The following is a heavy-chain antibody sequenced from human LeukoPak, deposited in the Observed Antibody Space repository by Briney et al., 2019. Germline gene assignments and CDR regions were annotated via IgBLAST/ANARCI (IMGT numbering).Heavy chain of an antibody. J-gene: IGHJ5*02. CDR3: ARGGRYCSSTSCYTDWFDP. D-gene: IGHD2-2*02. CDR1: GGSISSGGYY. Sequence: SQTLSLTCTVSGGSISSGGYYWSWIRQPPGKGLEWIGYIYHSGSTYYNPSLKSRVTISVDRSKNQFSLKLSSVTAADTAVYYCARGGRYCSSTSCYTDWFDPWGQGTLVTVSS. CDR2: IYHSGST. V-gene: IGHV4-30-2*01.